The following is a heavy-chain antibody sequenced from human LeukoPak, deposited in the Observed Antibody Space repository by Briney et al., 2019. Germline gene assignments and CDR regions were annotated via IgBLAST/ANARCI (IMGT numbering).Heavy chain of an antibody. J-gene: IGHJ6*02. CDR2: TYYSSKWIT. CDR3: ARGYWAHGMDV. CDR1: GDSVSSTTTA. V-gene: IGHV6-1*01. D-gene: IGHD6-13*01. Sequence: TSQTLPLTCAISGDSVSSTTTAWNWIRQSPSRGLEWLGRTYYSSKWITDYAVSVKGRITVNPNTSNNQFSLQLNSVTPEDTAVYYCARGYWAHGMDVWGPGTTVTVSS.